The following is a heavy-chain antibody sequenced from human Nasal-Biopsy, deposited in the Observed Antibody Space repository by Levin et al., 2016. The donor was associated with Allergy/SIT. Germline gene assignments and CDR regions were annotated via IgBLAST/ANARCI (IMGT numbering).Heavy chain of an antibody. CDR2: ISSSGGSI. D-gene: IGHD5-24*01. J-gene: IGHJ3*02. CDR1: GFTFSTYN. Sequence: GESLKISCAASGFTFSTYNMNWVRQAPGKGLEWVSSISSSGGSIYYADSLKGRFIVSRDNTKNSMYLQVNSLRAEDSALYYCARGRTGTTIHFNFDIWGQGTMVTVSS. CDR3: ARGRTGTTIHFNFDI. V-gene: IGHV3-21*01.